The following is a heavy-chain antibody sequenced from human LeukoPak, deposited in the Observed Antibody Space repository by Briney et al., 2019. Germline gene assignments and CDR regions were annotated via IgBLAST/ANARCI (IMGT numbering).Heavy chain of an antibody. V-gene: IGHV4-30-4*01. CDR1: GGSISSGDYY. Sequence: SQTLSLTCTVSGGSISSGDYYWSWIRQPPGKGLEWIGSIYYSGSTDYHPSLKSRVTISVDTSKNLYSLRLSSVTAADTGVYYCARADGSGSYYNWFDPWGQGTLVTVSS. J-gene: IGHJ5*02. D-gene: IGHD3-10*01. CDR3: ARADGSGSYYNWFDP. CDR2: IYYSGST.